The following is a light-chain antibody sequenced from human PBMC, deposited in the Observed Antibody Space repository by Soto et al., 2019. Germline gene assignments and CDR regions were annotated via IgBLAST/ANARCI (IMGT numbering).Light chain of an antibody. CDR3: QQSDSTPK. CDR1: QSISSY. Sequence: DIQMTQSPSSLSASVGDRVTITCRASQSISSYLNWYQQKPGKAPKLLIYAASSLQSGVPSRFSGSGSGTDFTLTISSLQPEDFAAYYCQQSDSTPKFGQGTKVDIK. CDR2: AAS. J-gene: IGKJ1*01. V-gene: IGKV1-39*01.